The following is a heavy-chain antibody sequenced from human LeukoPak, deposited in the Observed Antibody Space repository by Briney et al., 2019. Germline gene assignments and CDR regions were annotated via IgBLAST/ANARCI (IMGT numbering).Heavy chain of an antibody. CDR3: ARNRPDYYYYGMDV. J-gene: IGHJ6*02. CDR2: MNPNSGNT. Sequence: ASVKVSCKASGYTFTSYDINWVRQATGQGLEWMGWMNPNSGNTGYAQKFQGRVTMTRNTSISTAYMELSSLRPEDTAVYYCARNRPDYYYYGMDVWGQGTTVTVSS. D-gene: IGHD2/OR15-2a*01. CDR1: GYTFTSYD. V-gene: IGHV1-8*01.